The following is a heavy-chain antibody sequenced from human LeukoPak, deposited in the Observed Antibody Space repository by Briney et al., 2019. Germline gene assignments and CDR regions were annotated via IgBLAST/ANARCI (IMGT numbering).Heavy chain of an antibody. D-gene: IGHD2-21*02. Sequence: GGSLRLSCAASGFTFSSYAMSRVRQAPGKGLEWVSAISGSGGSTYYADSVKGRFTISRDNSKSTLHLQMNSLRAEDTAVYYCARRQRGDLDYWGQGTLVTVSS. J-gene: IGHJ4*02. V-gene: IGHV3-23*01. CDR1: GFTFSSYA. CDR3: ARRQRGDLDY. CDR2: ISGSGGST.